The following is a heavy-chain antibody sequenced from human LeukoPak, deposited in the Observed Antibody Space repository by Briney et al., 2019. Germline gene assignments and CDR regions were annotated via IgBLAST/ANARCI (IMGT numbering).Heavy chain of an antibody. CDR2: IYTSGST. Sequence: PSQTLSLTCTVSGGSISSGSYYWSWIRQPAGKGLEWIGRIYTSGSTNYNPSLKSRVTISVDTSKNQFSLKLSSVTAADTAVYYCARDTVVPAANDAFDIWGQGTMVTVSS. CDR1: GGSISSGSYY. V-gene: IGHV4-61*02. CDR3: ARDTVVPAANDAFDI. J-gene: IGHJ3*02. D-gene: IGHD2-2*01.